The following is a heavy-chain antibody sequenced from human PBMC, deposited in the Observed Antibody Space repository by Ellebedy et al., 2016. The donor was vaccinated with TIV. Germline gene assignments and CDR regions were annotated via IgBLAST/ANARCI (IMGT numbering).Heavy chain of an antibody. CDR1: GGSISSSSSY. D-gene: IGHD1-26*01. CDR3: ARGYSGSHFGDY. Sequence: SETLSLTXTVSGGSISSSSSYWGWIRQPPGKGLEWIGSIYYSGSTYYNPSLKSRVTISVDTSKNQFSLKLSSVTAADTAVYYCARGYSGSHFGDYWGQGTLVTVSS. J-gene: IGHJ4*02. CDR2: IYYSGST. V-gene: IGHV4-39*01.